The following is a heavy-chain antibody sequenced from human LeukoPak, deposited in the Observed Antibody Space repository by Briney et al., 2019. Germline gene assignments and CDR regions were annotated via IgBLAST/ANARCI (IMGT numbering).Heavy chain of an antibody. CDR1: GFTFDDYA. V-gene: IGHV3-9*03. Sequence: GGSLRLSCAASGFTFDDYAMHWVRQAPGKGLEWVSGISWNSGSIGYADSVKGRFTISRDNAKNSLYLQMNSLRAEDMALYYCVKAYEPYSYGPRGYFDYWGQGTLVTVS. CDR2: ISWNSGSI. CDR3: VKAYEPYSYGPRGYFDY. D-gene: IGHD5-18*01. J-gene: IGHJ4*02.